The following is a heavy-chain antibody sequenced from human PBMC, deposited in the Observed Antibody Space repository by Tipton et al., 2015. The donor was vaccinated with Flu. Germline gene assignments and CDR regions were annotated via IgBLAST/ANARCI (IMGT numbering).Heavy chain of an antibody. V-gene: IGHV4-38-2*02. CDR2: IHYSGSP. CDR1: GDSMRRDYF. Sequence: TLSLTCTVSGDSMRRDYFWGWIRQAPGKGLEWIGNIHYSGSPHYNPSLKSRVTISVDTSKNQFSLRLNSVTAADTAVYYCAGRDYSNYVSEPKNWFDPWGQGALVTVSS. J-gene: IGHJ5*02. D-gene: IGHD4-11*01. CDR3: AGRDYSNYVSEPKNWFDP.